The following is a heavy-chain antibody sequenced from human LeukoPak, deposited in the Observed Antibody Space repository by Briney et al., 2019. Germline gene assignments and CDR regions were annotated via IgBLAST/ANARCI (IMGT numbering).Heavy chain of an antibody. CDR1: EFTFSSSG. CDR2: IWYDGSNK. V-gene: IGHV3-33*01. J-gene: IGHJ4*02. Sequence: GRSLRLSCAASEFTFSSSGMHWVRQAPGKGLEWVALIWYDGSNKYYADSVKGRFTISRDNSKNTLYLQMNSLRAEDTAVYYCARAAGDTFFDYWGQGTLVTDSS. CDR3: ARAAGDTFFDY. D-gene: IGHD3-16*01.